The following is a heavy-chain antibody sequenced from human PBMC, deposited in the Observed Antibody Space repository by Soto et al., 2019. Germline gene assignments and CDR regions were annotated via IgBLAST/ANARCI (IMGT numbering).Heavy chain of an antibody. D-gene: IGHD3-16*02. Sequence: EVQLVESGGGLVQPGGSLRLSCAASGFTFSSYDMHWVRQATGKGLEWVSAIGTAGDTYYPGSVKGRFTISRENAKTSLYLQMNSRRAEDTAVYYCARVVGSERGVIGYYGMDVWGQGTTVTVSS. V-gene: IGHV3-13*01. CDR1: GFTFSSYD. J-gene: IGHJ6*02. CDR3: ARVVGSERGVIGYYGMDV. CDR2: IGTAGDT.